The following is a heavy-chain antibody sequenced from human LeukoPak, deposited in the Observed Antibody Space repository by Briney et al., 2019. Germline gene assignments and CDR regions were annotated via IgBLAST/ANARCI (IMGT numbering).Heavy chain of an antibody. CDR1: GGSFSGYY. D-gene: IGHD2-15*01. CDR2: INHSGST. J-gene: IGHJ5*02. V-gene: IGHV4-34*01. Sequence: SETLSLTCAVYGGSFSGYYWSWIRQPLGKGLEWIGEINHSGSTNYNPSLKSRVTISVDTSKNQFSLKLSSVTAADTAVYYCARLTTYCSGGSCSYGWFDPWGQGTLVTVSS. CDR3: ARLTTYCSGGSCSYGWFDP.